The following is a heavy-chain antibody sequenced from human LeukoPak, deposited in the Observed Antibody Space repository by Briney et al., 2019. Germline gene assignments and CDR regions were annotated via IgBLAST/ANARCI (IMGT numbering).Heavy chain of an antibody. Sequence: TGGSLRLSCAASGFTFSSYAMHWVRQAPGKGLEWVAVISYDGSNKYYADSVKGRFTISRDNSKNTLYLQMNSLRAEDTAVYYCAKVLGHDSNGNYWYGMDVWGQGTTVTVSS. CDR3: AKVLGHDSNGNYWYGMDV. CDR1: GFTFSSYA. V-gene: IGHV3-30*04. J-gene: IGHJ6*02. CDR2: ISYDGSNK. D-gene: IGHD3-22*01.